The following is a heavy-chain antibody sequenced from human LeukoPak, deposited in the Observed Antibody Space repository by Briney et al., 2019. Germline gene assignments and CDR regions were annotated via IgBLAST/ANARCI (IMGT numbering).Heavy chain of an antibody. J-gene: IGHJ3*02. CDR3: AGSLPRAFDI. CDR1: GDSVSSNSAA. V-gene: IGHV6-1*01. D-gene: IGHD3-16*02. CDR2: TYYRSKWYN. Sequence: SQTLSLTCAISGDSVSSNSAAWNWIRQSPSRGLEWLGRTYYRSKWYNEYAVSVKSRINVNPDTSKNQFSLQLNSVTPEDTAVYYCAGSLPRAFDIWGQGTMVTVSS.